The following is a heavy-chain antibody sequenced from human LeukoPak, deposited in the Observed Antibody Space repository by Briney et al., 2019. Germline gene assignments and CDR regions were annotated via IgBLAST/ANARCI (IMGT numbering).Heavy chain of an antibody. CDR3: ARDAEGSGYYYDRAFDI. CDR2: IYYSGST. J-gene: IGHJ3*02. CDR1: GGSISSYY. Sequence: SETLSLTYTVSGGSISSYYWSWIRQPPGKGLEWIGYIYYSGSTNYNPSLKSRVTISVDTSKNQFSLKLSSVTAADTAVYYCARDAEGSGYYYDRAFDIWGQGTMVTVSS. V-gene: IGHV4-59*01. D-gene: IGHD3-22*01.